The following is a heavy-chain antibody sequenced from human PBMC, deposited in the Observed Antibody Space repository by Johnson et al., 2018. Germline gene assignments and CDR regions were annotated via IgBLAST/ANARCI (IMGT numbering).Heavy chain of an antibody. CDR3: TTADLYDFPYYYYYMDV. Sequence: EVQLVESGGGLVKPGGSLRLSCAASGFTFSNAWMNWVRQAPGKGLAWVGRIKSKTDGGPTDYAAPVNGRLTISRADSKNTLELKMNSLKTEDTAVYYCTTADLYDFPYYYYYMDVWGKGTTVTVSS. CDR1: GFTFSNAW. J-gene: IGHJ6*03. V-gene: IGHV3-15*07. D-gene: IGHD3-3*01. CDR2: IKSKTDGGPT.